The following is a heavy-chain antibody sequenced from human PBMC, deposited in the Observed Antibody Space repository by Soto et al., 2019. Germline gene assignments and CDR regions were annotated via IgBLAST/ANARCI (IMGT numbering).Heavy chain of an antibody. D-gene: IGHD3-9*01. CDR3: ARILDYYDILTGPLDY. J-gene: IGHJ4*02. CDR2: ISAYNGNT. Sequence: GASVKVSCKASGYTFTSYGISWVRQAPGQGLEWMGWISAYNGNTNYAQKLQGRVTMTTDTSTSTAYMELRSLRSDDTAVYYCARILDYYDILTGPLDYWGQGTLVTLSS. V-gene: IGHV1-18*01. CDR1: GYTFTSYG.